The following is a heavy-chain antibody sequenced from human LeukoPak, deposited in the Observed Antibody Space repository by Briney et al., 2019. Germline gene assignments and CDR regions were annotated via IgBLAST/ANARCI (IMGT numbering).Heavy chain of an antibody. CDR1: GCTFSSYA. CDR3: AKEASYCTHGVCYSRIFDT. J-gene: IGHJ5*02. V-gene: IGHV3-23*01. D-gene: IGHD2-8*01. CDR2: ISGSGGST. Sequence: PGGSLRLSCAASGCTFSSYARSWVRQAPGKGLEWVAAISGSGGSTFYADSVKGRFTMSRDNSKNTLYLQMNSLRADDTAVYYCAKEASYCTHGVCYSRIFDTWGQGTLVTVSS.